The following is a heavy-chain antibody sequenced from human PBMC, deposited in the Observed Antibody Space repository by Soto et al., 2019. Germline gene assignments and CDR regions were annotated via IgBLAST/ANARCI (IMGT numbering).Heavy chain of an antibody. CDR1: GGTFSTYT. CDR2: IIPIIGII. CDR3: ARDPLRYFDWSPPFDY. Sequence: ASVKVSCKASGGTFSTYTITWVRQAPGQGLEWMGRIIPIIGIINYAQKFQGRVTITRDTSASTAYMELSSLRSEDTAVYYCARDPLRYFDWSPPFDYWGQGTLVTVSS. J-gene: IGHJ4*02. V-gene: IGHV1-69*04. D-gene: IGHD3-9*01.